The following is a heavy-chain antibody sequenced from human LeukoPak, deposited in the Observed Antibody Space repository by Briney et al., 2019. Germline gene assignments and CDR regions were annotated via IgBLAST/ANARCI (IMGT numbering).Heavy chain of an antibody. D-gene: IGHD5-18*01. CDR3: ARVYSYGYDY. CDR1: GFMFSDYS. V-gene: IGHV3-21*01. J-gene: IGHJ4*02. CDR2: ISSSSSYI. Sequence: GGSLRLSCAASGFMFSDYSMNLVRQAPGKGLEWVSYISSSSSYIYYADSVKGRFTTSRDNAKNSLYLQMNSLRAEDTAVYYCARVYSYGYDYWGQGTLLTVSS.